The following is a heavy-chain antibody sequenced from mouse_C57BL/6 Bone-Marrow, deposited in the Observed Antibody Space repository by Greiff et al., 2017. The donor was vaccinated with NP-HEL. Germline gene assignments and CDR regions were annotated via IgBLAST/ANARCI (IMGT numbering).Heavy chain of an antibody. J-gene: IGHJ3*01. CDR2: IWSGGST. CDR3: AGGYTVLFAY. CDR1: GFSLTSYG. V-gene: IGHV2-2*01. Sequence: VHLVESGPGLVQPSQSLSITCTVSGFSLTSYGVHWVRQSPGKGLEWLGVIWSGGSTDYNAAFISRLSISKDNSKSQVFFKMNSLQADDTAIYYCAGGYTVLFAYWGQGTLVTVSA. D-gene: IGHD2-2*01.